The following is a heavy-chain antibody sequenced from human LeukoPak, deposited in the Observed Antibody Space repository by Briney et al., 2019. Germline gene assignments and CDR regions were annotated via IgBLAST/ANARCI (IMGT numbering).Heavy chain of an antibody. Sequence: SETLSLTCTVSGASISSYYWSWIRQPAGKGLEWLGRIYTSGNTNYNPSLKSRVTMSADTSKNQISLKLSSVTAEDTALYYCARGALPWGSAYYYGMDVWGQGTTVTVSS. CDR3: ARGALPWGSAYYYGMDV. D-gene: IGHD7-27*01. V-gene: IGHV4-4*07. CDR1: GASISSYY. CDR2: IYTSGNT. J-gene: IGHJ6*02.